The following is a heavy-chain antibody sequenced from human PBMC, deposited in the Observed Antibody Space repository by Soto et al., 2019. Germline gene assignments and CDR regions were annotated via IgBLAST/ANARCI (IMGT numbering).Heavy chain of an antibody. J-gene: IGHJ4*02. CDR2: VYHSGTT. CDR3: TRSLYSSCWYEGS. CDR1: GYSISSGYY. D-gene: IGHD6-13*01. V-gene: IGHV4-38-2*01. Sequence: SETLSLTCGGSGYSISSGYYWVWIRQPPGKGLEWIGSVYHSGTTYYNPSLKSRVTISLDTSKNKFSLRLTSVTAADTAMYFCTRSLYSSCWYEGSWGQGILVTVSS.